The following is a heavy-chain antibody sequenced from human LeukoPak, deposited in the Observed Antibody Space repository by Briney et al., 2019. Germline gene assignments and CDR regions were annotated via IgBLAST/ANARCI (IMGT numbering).Heavy chain of an antibody. Sequence: GGSLRLSCAASGFTFSSYSMNWVRQAPGKGLGWVSSISSSSSYIYYADSVKGRFTISRDNAKNSLYLQMNSLRAEDTAVYYCARDPTDCSGGSCYGVDAFDIWGQGTMVTVSS. CDR3: ARDPTDCSGGSCYGVDAFDI. CDR1: GFTFSSYS. V-gene: IGHV3-21*01. J-gene: IGHJ3*02. D-gene: IGHD2-15*01. CDR2: ISSSSSYI.